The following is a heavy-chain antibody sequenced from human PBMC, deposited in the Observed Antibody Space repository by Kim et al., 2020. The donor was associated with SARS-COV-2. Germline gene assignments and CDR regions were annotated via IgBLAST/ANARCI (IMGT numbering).Heavy chain of an antibody. CDR2: IDCGNGNT. D-gene: IGHD2-8*01. Sequence: ASVKVSGKTSGHFFTRDSIHWVRQAPGQGLEWMGGIDCGNGNTIYSQKFQGRVTFTTDTSASTAYMDLSFLRSEDSAVSYCLRCFYFDYWGQGTLVTVSS. J-gene: IGHJ4*02. V-gene: IGHV1-3*01. CDR1: GHFFTRDS. CDR3: LRCFYFDY.